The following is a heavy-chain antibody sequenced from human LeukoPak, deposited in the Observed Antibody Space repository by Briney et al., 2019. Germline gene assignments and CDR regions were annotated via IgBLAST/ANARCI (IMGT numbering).Heavy chain of an antibody. CDR2: INPNSGGT. CDR1: GYTFTGYY. V-gene: IGHV1-2*02. CDR3: ARVKDIVLVVYAIDY. D-gene: IGHD2-8*01. Sequence: ASVKVSCKASGYTFTGYYMHWVRQAPGQGLEWMGWINPNSGGTNYAQKFQGRVTMTRYTSISTAYMELSRLRSDDTAVYYCARVKDIVLVVYAIDYWGQGTLVTVSS. J-gene: IGHJ4*02.